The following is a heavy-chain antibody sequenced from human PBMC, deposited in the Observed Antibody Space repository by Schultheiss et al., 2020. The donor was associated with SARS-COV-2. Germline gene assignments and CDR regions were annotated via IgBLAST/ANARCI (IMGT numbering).Heavy chain of an antibody. CDR3: AGEGGVVVTAINWYFDL. D-gene: IGHD2-21*02. V-gene: IGHV1-69*13. CDR2: IIPIFGTA. Sequence: SVKVSCKASGGTFSSYAIRWVRQAPGQGLEWMGGIIPIFGTANYAQKFQGRVTITADESTSTAYMELSSLRSEDTAVYYCAGEGGVVVTAINWYFDLWGRGTLVTVSS. J-gene: IGHJ2*01. CDR1: GGTFSSYA.